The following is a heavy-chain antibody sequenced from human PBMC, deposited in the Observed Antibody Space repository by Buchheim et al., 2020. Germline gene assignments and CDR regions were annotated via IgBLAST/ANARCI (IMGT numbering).Heavy chain of an antibody. CDR3: ARGVPAATTGPYYYYYGMDV. CDR2: INPNSGGT. Sequence: QVQLVQSGAEVKKPGASVKVSCKASGYTFTGYYMHWVRQAPGQGLEWMGWINPNSGGTNYAQKFQGWVTMTRDTSISPAYMELSRLRSDDTAVYYCARGVPAATTGPYYYYYGMDVWGQGTT. V-gene: IGHV1-2*04. D-gene: IGHD2-2*01. CDR1: GYTFTGYY. J-gene: IGHJ6*02.